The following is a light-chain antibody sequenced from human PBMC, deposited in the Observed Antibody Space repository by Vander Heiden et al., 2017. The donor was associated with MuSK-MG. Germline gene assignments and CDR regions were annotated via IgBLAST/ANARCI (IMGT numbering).Light chain of an antibody. J-gene: IGLJ2*01. CDR2: EIS. CDR1: SSDVGSYNL. Sequence: QSALTQPASVSGSPGQSIIISCTGTSSDVGSYNLVSWYHQHPGKAPKLMIYEISKRPSVVSNRFSGSKSGNTASLTISGLQAEDEADYYCCSYAGSSTSGMVFGGGTKLTVL. V-gene: IGLV2-23*02. CDR3: CSYAGSSTSGMV.